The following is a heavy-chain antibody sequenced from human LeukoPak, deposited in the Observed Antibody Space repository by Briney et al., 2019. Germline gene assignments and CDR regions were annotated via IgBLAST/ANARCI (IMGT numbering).Heavy chain of an antibody. CDR3: AKYSGIWDYFNY. J-gene: IGHJ4*02. CDR1: GFTFSSYS. D-gene: IGHD1-26*01. Sequence: GGSLRLSCAASGFTFSSYSMNWVRQAPGKGLEWVSAISGSGGSTYYADSVKGRFTISRDNFKNTLYLQMNSLRAEDTAVYYCAKYSGIWDYFNYWGQGTLVTVSS. CDR2: ISGSGGST. V-gene: IGHV3-23*01.